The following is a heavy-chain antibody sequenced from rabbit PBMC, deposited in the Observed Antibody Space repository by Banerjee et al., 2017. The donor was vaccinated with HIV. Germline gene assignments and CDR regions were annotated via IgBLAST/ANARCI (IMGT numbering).Heavy chain of an antibody. J-gene: IGHJ4*01. V-gene: IGHV1S45*01. D-gene: IGHD6-1*01. CDR2: IYAGSGSA. CDR3: TRSYGYAGSNL. CDR1: GFTISSSYY. Sequence: QEQLVESGGGLVQPEGSLALTCKASGFTISSSYYMCWVRQAPGKGLEWIGCIYAGSGSAYYASWAKGRFTISKTSSTTVTLQMTSLTAADTATYFCTRSYGYAGSNLWGQGTLVTVS.